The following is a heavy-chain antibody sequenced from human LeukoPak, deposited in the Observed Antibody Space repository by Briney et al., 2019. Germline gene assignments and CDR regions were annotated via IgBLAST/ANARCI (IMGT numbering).Heavy chain of an antibody. V-gene: IGHV3-21*01. CDR1: GFTFSSYS. J-gene: IGHJ4*02. CDR2: ISSSSSYI. Sequence: GGSLRLSCAASGFTFSSYSMNWVRQAPGKGLEWASSISSSSSYIYYADSVKGRFTISRDNAKNSLYLQMNSLRAEDTAVYYCARDLAVAAKSPFDYWGQGTLVTVSS. CDR3: ARDLAVAAKSPFDY. D-gene: IGHD6-19*01.